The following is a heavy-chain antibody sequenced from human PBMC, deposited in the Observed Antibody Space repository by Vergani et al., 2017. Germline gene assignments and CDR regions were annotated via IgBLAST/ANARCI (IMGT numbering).Heavy chain of an antibody. Sequence: VQLVESGGGVVQPGRSLRLSCAASGFSFSSFGFHWVRQAPGKGLEWVAFIHYDGSHEYYIDSVKGRFTISRDNSKNTLILQMNGLRAEDTAVYYCARDRGDWRYSRYFYNYYMDVWGKGTTVTVSS. CDR3: ARDRGDWRYSRYFYNYYMDV. D-gene: IGHD2-8*02. CDR2: IHYDGSHE. V-gene: IGHV3-33*01. CDR1: GFSFSSFG. J-gene: IGHJ6*03.